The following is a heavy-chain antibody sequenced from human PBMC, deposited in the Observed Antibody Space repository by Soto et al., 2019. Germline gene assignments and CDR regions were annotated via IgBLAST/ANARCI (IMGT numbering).Heavy chain of an antibody. CDR2: IWYDGSNK. V-gene: IGHV3-33*01. CDR1: GFTFSSYG. D-gene: IGHD6-13*01. J-gene: IGHJ6*02. CDR3: ARDPNSSSWYGLGYYSSGMDV. Sequence: PRGSLRLSCAASGFTFSSYGMHWVRQAPGKGLEWVAVIWYDGSNKYYADSGKGRFAISRDNSKNTLYLQMNSLRAEDTAVYYCARDPNSSSWYGLGYYSSGMDVWGQGPTVTVSS.